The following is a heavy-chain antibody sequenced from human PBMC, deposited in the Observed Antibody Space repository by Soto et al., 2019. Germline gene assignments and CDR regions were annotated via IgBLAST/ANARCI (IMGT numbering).Heavy chain of an antibody. CDR2: INSAGSII. J-gene: IGHJ3*02. D-gene: IGHD6-13*01. CDR3: ATGTDFSCIANHIHALDI. CDR1: GFTPSRLS. V-gene: IGHV3-48*01. Sequence: EVQLVQSGGALVQPGGSLRLSCAASGFTPSRLSMNWVRQAPGKGLEWISYINSAGSIIYYADSVKGRFTISRDNAKNTLYLQPNRVRAEDTALYYCATGTDFSCIANHIHALDIGGSGKMVTVSS.